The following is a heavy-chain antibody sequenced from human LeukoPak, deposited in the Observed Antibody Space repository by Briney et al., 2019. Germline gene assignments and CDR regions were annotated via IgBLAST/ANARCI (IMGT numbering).Heavy chain of an antibody. CDR3: AREHSVGGGLDAFDV. V-gene: IGHV4-59*13. CDR1: GGSISTYY. CDR2: TYYIGRT. Sequence: PSGTLSLTCTVSGGSISTYYWNWLRQPPGKGLEWIGYTYYIGRTNYNPSLRSRVTISVDTSKNQFSLTLTSVTAADTAVYYCAREHSVGGGLDAFDVWGQGTMVTV. D-gene: IGHD3-16*01. J-gene: IGHJ3*01.